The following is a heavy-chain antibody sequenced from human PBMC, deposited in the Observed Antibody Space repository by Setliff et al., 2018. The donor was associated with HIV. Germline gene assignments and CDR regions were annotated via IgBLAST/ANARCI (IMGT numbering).Heavy chain of an antibody. V-gene: IGHV1-3*01. J-gene: IGHJ4*02. CDR1: GYTFIHYD. CDR3: ASPMFYDGTVV. D-gene: IGHD3-22*01. Sequence: ASVKVSCKASGYTFIHYDIHWVRQAPGQGLEWVGRISVGAGDSKHSPKSQGRVAITRDSSANTAYMELNSLRSEDTAVYYCASPMFYDGTVVWGQGTLVTVSS. CDR2: ISVGAGDS.